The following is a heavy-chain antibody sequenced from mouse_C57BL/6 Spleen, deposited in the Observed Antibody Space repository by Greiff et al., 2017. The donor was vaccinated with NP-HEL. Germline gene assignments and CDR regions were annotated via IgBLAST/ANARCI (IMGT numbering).Heavy chain of an antibody. CDR2: IWSGGST. Sequence: QVQLQQAGPGLVQPSQSLSITCTVSGFSLTSYGVHWVRQSPGKGLEWLGVIWSGGSTDYNAAFISRLSISKDNSKSQVFFKMNSLQADDTAIYYCARLHYSKRNYFDYWGQGTTLTVSS. J-gene: IGHJ2*01. CDR3: ARLHYSKRNYFDY. CDR1: GFSLTSYG. V-gene: IGHV2-2*01. D-gene: IGHD2-5*01.